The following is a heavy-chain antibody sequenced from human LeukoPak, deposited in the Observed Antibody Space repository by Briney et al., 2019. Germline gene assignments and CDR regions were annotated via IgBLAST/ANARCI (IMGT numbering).Heavy chain of an antibody. D-gene: IGHD6-19*01. Sequence: TGGSLRLSCAASGFTFSSYSMNWVRQAPGKGLEWVSSISSSSSYIYYADSVKGRFTISRDNAKNSLYLQMNSPRAEDTAVYYCARVEGISGWYHFDYWGQGTLVTVSS. CDR2: ISSSSSYI. CDR1: GFTFSSYS. V-gene: IGHV3-21*01. CDR3: ARVEGISGWYHFDY. J-gene: IGHJ4*02.